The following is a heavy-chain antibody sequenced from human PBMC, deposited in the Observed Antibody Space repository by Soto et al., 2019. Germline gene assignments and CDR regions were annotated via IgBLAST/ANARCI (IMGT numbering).Heavy chain of an antibody. V-gene: IGHV3-23*01. CDR2: ISGSGGST. J-gene: IGHJ4*02. CDR3: AKDSWDIVATIYAFFDY. D-gene: IGHD5-12*01. Sequence: HPGGSLRLSCAASGFTFSSYAMSWVRQAPGKGLEWVSAISGSGGSTYYADSVKGRFTISRDNSKNTLYLQMNSLRAEDTAVYYCAKDSWDIVATIYAFFDYWGQGTLVTVSS. CDR1: GFTFSSYA.